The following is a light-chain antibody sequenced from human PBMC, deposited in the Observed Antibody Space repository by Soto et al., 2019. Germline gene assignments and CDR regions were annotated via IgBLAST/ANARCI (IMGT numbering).Light chain of an antibody. J-gene: IGKJ2*01. Sequence: VLTQSPGTLSLSPGERATISCRASQSINSSYLAWYQHKPGQAPRLLFYGASSRATGIPHRFSGSASGTDFTLTNSRLEPEDCGVYYCQQYGGSPPYTFGQGTRLEIK. V-gene: IGKV3-20*01. CDR1: QSINSSY. CDR2: GAS. CDR3: QQYGGSPPYT.